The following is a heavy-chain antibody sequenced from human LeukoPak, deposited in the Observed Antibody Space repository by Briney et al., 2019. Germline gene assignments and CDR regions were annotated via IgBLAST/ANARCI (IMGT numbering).Heavy chain of an antibody. Sequence: PGGSLRLSCAASGFTFNSYAMSWVRQAPGKGLEWVSAISGSGGSTYYADSVKGRFTISRDNSKNMLYLQMNSLRAEDTAVYYCAKDTAILDYGGNSGFDYWGQEPWSPSPQ. CDR2: ISGSGGST. V-gene: IGHV3-23*01. D-gene: IGHD4-23*01. J-gene: IGHJ4*01. CDR1: GFTFNSYA. CDR3: AKDTAILDYGGNSGFDY.